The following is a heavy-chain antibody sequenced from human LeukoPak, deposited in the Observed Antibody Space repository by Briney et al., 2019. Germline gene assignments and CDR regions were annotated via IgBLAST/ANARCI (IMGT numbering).Heavy chain of an antibody. D-gene: IGHD6-13*01. CDR2: IYHSGST. Sequence: SETLSLTCAVSGYSISSGYYWGWIRQPPGKGLELIGSIYHSGSTYYNPSLKSRVTISVDTSKNQFSLKLSSVTAADTAVYYCARDQYSSSSRLFDYWGQGTLVTVSS. V-gene: IGHV4-38-2*02. J-gene: IGHJ4*02. CDR3: ARDQYSSSSRLFDY. CDR1: GYSISSGYY.